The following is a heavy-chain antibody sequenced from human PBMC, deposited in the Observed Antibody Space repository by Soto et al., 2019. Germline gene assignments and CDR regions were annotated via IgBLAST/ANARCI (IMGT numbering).Heavy chain of an antibody. J-gene: IGHJ5*02. V-gene: IGHV3-7*05. D-gene: IGHD1-20*01. CDR2: IKQDGSEK. Sequence: PGGSLRLSCAASGFTFSSYWMSWVRQAPGKGLEWVANIKQDGSEKYYVDSVKGRFTISRDNAKNSLYLQMNSLRAEDTAVYYCARDNNWNIEVTWFDPWSQGTLVTVSS. CDR3: ARDNNWNIEVTWFDP. CDR1: GFTFSSYW.